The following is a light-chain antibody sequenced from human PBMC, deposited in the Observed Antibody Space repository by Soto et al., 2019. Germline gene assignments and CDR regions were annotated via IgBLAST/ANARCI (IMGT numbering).Light chain of an antibody. CDR2: GVF. CDR3: LQDFNYPLT. V-gene: IGKV1-6*01. Sequence: AIQVTLSPGSLAVPVEGRVTITCMTSQDIRNDLGWYQHIPGKAPKLLIYGVFNLQSGLPSRVSGSGFGTDFTLTISSLQPEDSANYYCLQDFNYPLTFGGGTKVDIK. CDR1: QDIRND. J-gene: IGKJ4*01.